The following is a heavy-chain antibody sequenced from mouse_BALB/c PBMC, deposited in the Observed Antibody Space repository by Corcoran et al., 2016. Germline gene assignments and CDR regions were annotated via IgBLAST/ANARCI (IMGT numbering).Heavy chain of an antibody. CDR2: INTYTGEP. V-gene: IGHV9-3-1*01. CDR1: GYTFTNYR. D-gene: IGHD1-1*01. CDR3: ARRDYYGSLYYAMDY. J-gene: IGHJ4*01. Sequence: QIQLVQSGPELKKPGETVKISCKASGYTFTNYRMNWVKQAPGKGLKWMGWINTYTGEPTYADDFKGRFAFSLETSASTAYLQINNLKNEDTATYFCARRDYYGSLYYAMDYWGQGTSVTVSS.